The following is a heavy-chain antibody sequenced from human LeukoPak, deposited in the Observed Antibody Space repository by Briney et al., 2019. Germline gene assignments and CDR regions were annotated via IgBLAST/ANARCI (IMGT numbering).Heavy chain of an antibody. D-gene: IGHD2-2*01. J-gene: IGHJ4*02. V-gene: IGHV3-9*03. Sequence: GGSLRLSCAASGFTFDDYAMHWVRQVPGKGLEWVSGISWNSGNIGYADSVKGRFTISRDNAKNSLYLQMNSLRAEDMALYYCAKGSCTSISCYLDYWGQGTLVTVPS. CDR2: ISWNSGNI. CDR3: AKGSCTSISCYLDY. CDR1: GFTFDDYA.